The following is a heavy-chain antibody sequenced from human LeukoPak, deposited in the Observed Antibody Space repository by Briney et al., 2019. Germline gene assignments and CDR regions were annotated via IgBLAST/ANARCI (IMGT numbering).Heavy chain of an antibody. CDR1: GYTFTSYG. Sequence: GASVKVSCKASGYTFTSYGISWVRQAPGQGLEWVGWISAYNAYTNYTQKLQGRVTMTTDTSTSTAYMELRSLGSEDTAIYYCAKGRGRLHVNRGVYNYHYYMEVWGTGTTVIVSS. D-gene: IGHD3-10*01. J-gene: IGHJ6*03. V-gene: IGHV1-18*01. CDR2: ISAYNAYT. CDR3: AKGRGRLHVNRGVYNYHYYMEV.